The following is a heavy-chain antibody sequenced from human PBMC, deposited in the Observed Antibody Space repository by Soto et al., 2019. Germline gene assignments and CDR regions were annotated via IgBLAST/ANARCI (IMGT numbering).Heavy chain of an antibody. J-gene: IGHJ4*02. CDR3: AHRQLYNGAWNEGTFDY. D-gene: IGHD1-1*01. CDR1: GFSVTSRPVG. Sequence: QITLKESGPTLVKPTQTLTLTCTFSGFSVTSRPVGVGWIRQPPGQALEWLALIYWDDDKRYNPSLKTRVTITKDTSKNQVILTMTNMDPVDTATYYCAHRQLYNGAWNEGTFDYWGQGALVTVSS. CDR2: IYWDDDK. V-gene: IGHV2-5*02.